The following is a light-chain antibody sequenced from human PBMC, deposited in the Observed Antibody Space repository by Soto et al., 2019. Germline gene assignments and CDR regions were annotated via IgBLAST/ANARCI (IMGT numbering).Light chain of an antibody. Sequence: QSALTQPASVSGSPGQSITISCTGTSSDVGPYNCVSWYQHHPGKAPKLIIYEVSNRPSGVSNRFSGSKSGNTASLTISGLQTEGEADYYCSSYTSSSTYVFGTGTKVTVL. CDR1: SSDVGPYNC. V-gene: IGLV2-14*01. CDR3: SSYTSSSTYV. J-gene: IGLJ1*01. CDR2: EVS.